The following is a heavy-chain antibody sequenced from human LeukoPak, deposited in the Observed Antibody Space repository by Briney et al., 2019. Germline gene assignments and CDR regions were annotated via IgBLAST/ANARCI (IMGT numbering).Heavy chain of an antibody. J-gene: IGHJ4*02. D-gene: IGHD5-12*01. CDR1: GGSISSYY. V-gene: IGHV4-59*01. CDR3: AGLYSGYDYVDY. CDR2: IYYSGST. Sequence: PSETLSLTCTVSGGSISSYYWGWIRQPPGKGLEWIGYIYYSGSTNYNPSLKSRVTISVDTSKNQFSLKLSSVTAADTAVYYCAGLYSGYDYVDYWGQGTLVTVSS.